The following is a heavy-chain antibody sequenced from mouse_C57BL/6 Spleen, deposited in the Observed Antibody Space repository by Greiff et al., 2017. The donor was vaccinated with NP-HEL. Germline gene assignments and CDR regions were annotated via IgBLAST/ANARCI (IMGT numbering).Heavy chain of an antibody. CDR3: ARTSLLRMETYFDY. Sequence: VQLQQSGPGLVAPSQSLSITCTVSGFSLTSYAISWVRQPPGKGLEWLGVIWTGGGTNYNSALKSRLSISKDNSKSQVFLKMNSLQTDDTARYYCARTSLLRMETYFDYWGQGTTLTVSS. CDR2: IWTGGGT. J-gene: IGHJ2*01. CDR1: GFSLTSYA. V-gene: IGHV2-9-1*01. D-gene: IGHD1-2*01.